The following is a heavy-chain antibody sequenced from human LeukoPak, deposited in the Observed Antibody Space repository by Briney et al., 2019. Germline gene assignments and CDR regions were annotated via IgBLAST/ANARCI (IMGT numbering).Heavy chain of an antibody. V-gene: IGHV1-69*04. CDR1: GGTFSSYA. D-gene: IGHD4-17*01. Sequence: SVKVSCKASGGTFSSYAISWVRQAPGQGLEWMGRIIPILGIANYAQKFQGRVTITVDKSTSTAYMELSSLRSEDTAVYYCARGDYGDYVLDYWGQGTLVTVSS. CDR2: IIPILGIA. CDR3: ARGDYGDYVLDY. J-gene: IGHJ4*02.